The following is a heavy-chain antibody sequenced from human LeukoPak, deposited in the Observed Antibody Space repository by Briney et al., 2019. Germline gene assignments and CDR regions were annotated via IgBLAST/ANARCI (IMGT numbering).Heavy chain of an antibody. CDR3: ARANVYYGDGYYPVVGYYFDY. D-gene: IGHD3-22*01. V-gene: IGHV3-72*01. J-gene: IGHJ4*02. CDR1: GFTFSDHY. CDR2: ARNKANSYTT. Sequence: GGSLRLSCAASGFTFSDHYLDWVRQAPGKGLEWVGRARNKANSYTTEYAASVKGRFTISRDDSKNSLYLQMNSLKTEDTAVYYCARANVYYGDGYYPVVGYYFDYWGQGTLVTVSS.